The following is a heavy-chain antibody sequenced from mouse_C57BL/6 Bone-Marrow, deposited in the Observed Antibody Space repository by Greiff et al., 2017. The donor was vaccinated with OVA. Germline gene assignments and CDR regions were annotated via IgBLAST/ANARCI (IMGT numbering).Heavy chain of an antibody. V-gene: IGHV1-76*01. J-gene: IGHJ2*01. CDR1: GYTFTDYY. D-gene: IGHD1-1*01. Sequence: VQLQQSGAELVRPGASVKLSCKASGYTFTDYYINWVKQRPGQGLEWIARIYPGSGNTYYNETFKGKATLTAEKSSSTAYMQLSSLTSEDSAVYVGAREEAYYYGSSLYYLDYWGQGTTLTVSS. CDR3: AREEAYYYGSSLYYLDY. CDR2: IYPGSGNT.